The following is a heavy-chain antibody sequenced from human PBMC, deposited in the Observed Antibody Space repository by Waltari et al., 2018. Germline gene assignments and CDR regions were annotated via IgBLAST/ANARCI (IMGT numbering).Heavy chain of an antibody. D-gene: IGHD2-15*01. J-gene: IGHJ5*02. CDR3: ARGFCSGGSCYSLNWFDP. CDR2: INPNSGGT. V-gene: IGHV1-2*02. CDR1: GYTFTAHY. Sequence: QVQLVQSGAEVKKPGASVKVSCKASGYTFTAHYMHWVRQAPGQGLEWMGWINPNSGGTNYAQKFQGRVTMTRDTSISTAYMELSRLRSDDTAVYYCARGFCSGGSCYSLNWFDPWGQGTLVTVSS.